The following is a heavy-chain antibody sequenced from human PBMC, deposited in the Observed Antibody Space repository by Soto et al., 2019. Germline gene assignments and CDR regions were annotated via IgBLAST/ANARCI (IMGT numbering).Heavy chain of an antibody. CDR2: INHSGST. J-gene: IGHJ4*02. CDR3: GADLPGHGSGYEFDY. CDR1: GGSFSGYY. V-gene: IGHV4-34*01. D-gene: IGHD3-22*01. Sequence: SETLSLTCAVYGGSFSGYYWTWIRQPPGTGLEWIGEINHSGSTNYNPSLKSRVTISVDTSKNQFSLKLTSVTAEDTAVYYCGADLPGHGSGYEFDYWGQGSLVTVSS.